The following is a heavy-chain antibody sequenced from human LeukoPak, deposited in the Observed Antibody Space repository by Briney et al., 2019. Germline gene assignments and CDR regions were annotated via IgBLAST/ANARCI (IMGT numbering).Heavy chain of an antibody. Sequence: PGGSLRLSCAASGFTFSSYAMSWVRQAPGKGLEWVSAISGSGGSTYYANSVKGRFTISRDNSKNTLYLQMNSLRAEDTAVYYWAKNHNGSGAIDYWGQGTLVTVSS. J-gene: IGHJ4*02. CDR2: ISGSGGST. D-gene: IGHD3-10*01. CDR3: AKNHNGSGAIDY. V-gene: IGHV3-23*01. CDR1: GFTFSSYA.